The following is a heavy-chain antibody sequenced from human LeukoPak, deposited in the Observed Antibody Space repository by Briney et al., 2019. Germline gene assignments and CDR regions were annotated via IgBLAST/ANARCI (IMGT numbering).Heavy chain of an antibody. CDR2: IYYSGRT. V-gene: IGHV4-39*01. D-gene: IGHD6-6*01. CDR3: ARRAYSSSSFDY. Sequence: ETLSLTCTVSGGSIRSTNHFWGWIRQPPGKGLEWIGIIYYSGRTYFNPSLKSRVTIGVDTSKNQFSLKLRSVTAADTAVYYCARRAYSSSSFDYWGQGTLVTVSS. CDR1: GGSIRSTNHF. J-gene: IGHJ4*02.